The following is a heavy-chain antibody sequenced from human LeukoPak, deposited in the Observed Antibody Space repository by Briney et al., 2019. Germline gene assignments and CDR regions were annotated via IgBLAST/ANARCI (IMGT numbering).Heavy chain of an antibody. CDR3: ARRNYGDYGGGIDY. CDR1: GGSISSYY. CDR2: IYYSGST. J-gene: IGHJ4*02. D-gene: IGHD4-17*01. Sequence: SETLSLTCTVSGGSISSYYWSWIRQPPGKGLEWIGYIYYSGSTNCNPSLKSRVTISIATSKNQFSLKLSSVTAADTAVYYCARRNYGDYGGGIDYWGQGTLVTLSS. V-gene: IGHV4-59*01.